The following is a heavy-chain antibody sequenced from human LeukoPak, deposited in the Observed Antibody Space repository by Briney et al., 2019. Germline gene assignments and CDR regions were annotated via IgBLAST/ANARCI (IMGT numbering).Heavy chain of an antibody. CDR1: GYSISSGYY. Sequence: PSETLSLTCTVSGYSISSGYYWSWIRQPPGKGLEWIGYIYYSGSTKYNPSLKSRVTISVDTSKNQFSLKLSSVTAADTAVYYCARGSYYDSSGYPDDAFDIWGQGTMVTVSS. CDR2: IYYSGST. V-gene: IGHV4-61*01. J-gene: IGHJ3*02. CDR3: ARGSYYDSSGYPDDAFDI. D-gene: IGHD3-22*01.